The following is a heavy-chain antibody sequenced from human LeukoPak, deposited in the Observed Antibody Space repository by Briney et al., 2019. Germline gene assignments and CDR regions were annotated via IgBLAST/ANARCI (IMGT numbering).Heavy chain of an antibody. CDR1: GGSISSYY. J-gene: IGHJ6*02. CDR2: IYYSGST. V-gene: IGHV4-59*01. D-gene: IGHD6-13*01. CDR3: ARDVGSSWYTRGDYYYYGMDV. Sequence: SETLSLTCTVSGGSISSYYWSWIRQPPGKGLGWIGYIYYSGSTNYNPSLKSRVTISVDTSKNQFSLKLSSVTAADTAVYYCARDVGSSWYTRGDYYYYGMDVWGQGTTVTVSS.